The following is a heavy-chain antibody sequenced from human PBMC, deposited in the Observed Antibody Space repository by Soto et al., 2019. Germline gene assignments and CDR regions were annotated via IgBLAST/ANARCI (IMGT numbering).Heavy chain of an antibody. V-gene: IGHV3-23*01. Sequence: PGGSLRLSCAASGFTFSSYAMSWVRQAPGKGLERVSAISGSSGSTYYADSVKGRFTITRDNSKNKLYLQINSLRAEDTAVYYCAKSRADYWGQGTLVTVSS. J-gene: IGHJ4*02. CDR2: ISGSSGST. CDR3: AKSRADY. D-gene: IGHD2-2*01. CDR1: GFTFSSYA.